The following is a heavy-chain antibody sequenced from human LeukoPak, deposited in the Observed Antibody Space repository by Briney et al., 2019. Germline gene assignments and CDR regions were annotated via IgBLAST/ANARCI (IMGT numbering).Heavy chain of an antibody. CDR3: ARASPRGSYYFYGMDV. J-gene: IGHJ6*02. Sequence: GASMKVSCKASGYTFTSNGISWVRQAPGQGLEWMGWISTYNGNTNYAQKLQGRVTMTTDTSTSTAYMELRSLRSDDTAVYYCARASPRGSYYFYGMDVWGQGTTVTVSS. CDR2: ISTYNGNT. D-gene: IGHD3-16*01. CDR1: GYTFTSNG. V-gene: IGHV1-18*01.